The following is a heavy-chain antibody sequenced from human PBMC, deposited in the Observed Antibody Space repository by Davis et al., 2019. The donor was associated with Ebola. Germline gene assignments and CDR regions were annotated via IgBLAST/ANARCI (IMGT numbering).Heavy chain of an antibody. CDR3: ARDREGLHLAEVYYYYYGMDV. CDR2: IRSKANSYAT. Sequence: GGSLRLSCAASGFTFSGSAMHWVRQASGKGLEWVGRIRSKANSYATAYAASVKGRFTISRDDSKNTAYLQMNSLKTEDTAVYYCARDREGLHLAEVYYYYYGMDVWGQGTTVTVSS. V-gene: IGHV3-73*01. J-gene: IGHJ6*02. D-gene: IGHD3-16*01. CDR1: GFTFSGSA.